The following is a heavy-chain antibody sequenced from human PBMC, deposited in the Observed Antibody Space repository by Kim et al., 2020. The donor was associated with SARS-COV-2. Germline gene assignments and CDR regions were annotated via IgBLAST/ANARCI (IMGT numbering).Heavy chain of an antibody. J-gene: IGHJ6*02. V-gene: IGHV3-9*01. CDR1: GFTFDDYA. Sequence: GGSLRLSCAASGFTFDDYAMHWVRQAPGKGLEWVSGISWNSGSIGYADSVKGRFTISRDNAKNSLYLQMNSLRAEDTALYYCAKDSSYWGNGMDVWGQGTTVTVSS. CDR3: AKDSSYWGNGMDV. CDR2: ISWNSGSI. D-gene: IGHD7-27*01.